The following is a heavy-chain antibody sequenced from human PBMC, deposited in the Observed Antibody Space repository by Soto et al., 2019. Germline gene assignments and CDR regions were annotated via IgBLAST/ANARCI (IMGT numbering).Heavy chain of an antibody. CDR2: IYSGGST. D-gene: IGHD6-19*01. V-gene: IGHV3-66*01. Sequence: GGSLRLSCAASGFTVSSNYMSWVRQAPGKGLEWVSVIYSGGSTYYADSVKGRFTISRDNSKNTLYLQMNSLRAEDTAVYYCARFPGRSGWVTYYFDYWGQGTLVTVSS. J-gene: IGHJ4*02. CDR3: ARFPGRSGWVTYYFDY. CDR1: GFTVSSNY.